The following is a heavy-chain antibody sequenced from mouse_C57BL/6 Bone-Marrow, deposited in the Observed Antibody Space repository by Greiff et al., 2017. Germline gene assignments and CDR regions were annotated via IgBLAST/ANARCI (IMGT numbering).Heavy chain of an antibody. CDR3: ARRRGWYFDV. V-gene: IGHV5-12*01. Sequence: EVMLVESGGGLVKPGGSLKLSCAASGFTFSDYYMYWVSQTPEKRLEWVAYISNGGGSTYYPDTVKGRFTISRDNAKHTLYLQMSRLKSEDTAMYYCARRRGWYFDVWGTGTTVTVSS. CDR2: ISNGGGST. CDR1: GFTFSDYY. J-gene: IGHJ1*03.